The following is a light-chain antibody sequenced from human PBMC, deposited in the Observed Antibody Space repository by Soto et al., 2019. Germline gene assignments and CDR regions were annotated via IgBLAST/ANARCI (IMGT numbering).Light chain of an antibody. J-gene: IGKJ5*01. CDR2: DAY. Sequence: EVVLTQSPVTLSLSPGERATLSCRASQSFRGLLAWYQQKPGQAPRLLIYDAYNRATGIPPRFSGSGSGTDFTLTSSSLEPEDSAVYYCQQRHMLPITFGQGTRLEIK. CDR3: QQRHMLPIT. CDR1: QSFRGL. V-gene: IGKV3-11*01.